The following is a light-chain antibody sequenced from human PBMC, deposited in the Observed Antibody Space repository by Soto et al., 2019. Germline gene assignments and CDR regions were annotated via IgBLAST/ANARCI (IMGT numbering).Light chain of an antibody. Sequence: EIVLTQSPGTLSLSPGQRATLSCRASQSVSSTYLAWYQQKPGQAPRLLIYDASSRATGIPDRFSGSGSGTDFTLTINRLEPEEFAVYYCQQYDSSHTFGQGTKLEI. V-gene: IGKV3-20*01. J-gene: IGKJ2*01. CDR1: QSVSSTY. CDR3: QQYDSSHT. CDR2: DAS.